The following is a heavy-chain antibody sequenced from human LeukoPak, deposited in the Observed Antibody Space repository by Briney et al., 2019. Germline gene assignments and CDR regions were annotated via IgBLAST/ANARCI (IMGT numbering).Heavy chain of an antibody. J-gene: IGHJ4*02. V-gene: IGHV1-69*05. CDR3: ARGRIEITMIVVVITTELDC. CDR1: GGTFSSYA. CDR2: IIPIFGTA. Sequence: GASVKVSCKASGGTFSSYAISWVRQAPGQGLEWMGGIIPIFGTANYAQKFQGRVTITRDTSASTAYMELSSLRSEDTAVYYCARGRIEITMIVVVITTELDCWGQGTLVTVSS. D-gene: IGHD3-22*01.